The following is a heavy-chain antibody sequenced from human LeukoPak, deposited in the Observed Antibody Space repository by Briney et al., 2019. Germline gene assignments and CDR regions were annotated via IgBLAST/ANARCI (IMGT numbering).Heavy chain of an antibody. Sequence: ASVKVSCKASGYTFTSYGISWVRQAPGQGLEWMGWISAYNGNTNYAQKLQGRVTMTTDTSTSTAYMELRGLRSDDTAVYYCVTIPYYYDSSGLPWGQGTLVTVSS. D-gene: IGHD3-22*01. CDR3: VTIPYYYDSSGLP. CDR2: ISAYNGNT. V-gene: IGHV1-18*01. J-gene: IGHJ4*02. CDR1: GYTFTSYG.